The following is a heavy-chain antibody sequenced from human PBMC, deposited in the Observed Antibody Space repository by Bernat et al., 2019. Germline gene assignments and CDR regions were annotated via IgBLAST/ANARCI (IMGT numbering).Heavy chain of an antibody. Sequence: EVQLVESGGGLVQPGGSLRLSCAASGFTFSSYEMNWVRQAPGKGLEWVSYISSSGSTIYYADSVKGRFTISRDNAKNSLYLQMNSLRAEDTAVYYCARDPSLIADHPGDWGQGTLVTVSS. D-gene: IGHD2-21*01. CDR3: ARDPSLIADHPGD. CDR1: GFTFSSYE. J-gene: IGHJ4*02. V-gene: IGHV3-48*03. CDR2: ISSSGSTI.